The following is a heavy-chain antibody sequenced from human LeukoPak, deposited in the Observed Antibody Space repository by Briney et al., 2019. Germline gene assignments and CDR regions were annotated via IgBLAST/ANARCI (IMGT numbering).Heavy chain of an antibody. CDR3: TSWVSPDDGAYVDYYYMDV. CDR1: GFTFSGSA. CDR2: ITNKANSYAT. D-gene: IGHD4/OR15-4a*01. J-gene: IGHJ6*03. V-gene: IGHV3-73*01. Sequence: GGSLRLSCAASGFTFSGSAMHWVRQASGKGLEWVGRITNKANSYATAYAASVKGRFTISRDDSKNTAYLQMNSLKTEDTAVYYCTSWVSPDDGAYVDYYYMDVWGKGTTVTVSS.